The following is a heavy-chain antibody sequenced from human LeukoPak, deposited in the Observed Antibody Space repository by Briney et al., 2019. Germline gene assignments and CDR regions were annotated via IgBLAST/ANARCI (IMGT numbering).Heavy chain of an antibody. CDR3: ARDGNYYDSSGYKGDFDY. Sequence: GGSLRPSCAASGFTSDAYGISWVRQAPGKGLEWVSGINWNGGSTAYAASVKGRFTISRDNAKKSLYLQMNSLRAEETDLYYCARDGNYYDSSGYKGDFDYWGQGTLVTV. D-gene: IGHD3-22*01. CDR2: INWNGGST. J-gene: IGHJ4*02. V-gene: IGHV3-20*04. CDR1: GFTSDAYG.